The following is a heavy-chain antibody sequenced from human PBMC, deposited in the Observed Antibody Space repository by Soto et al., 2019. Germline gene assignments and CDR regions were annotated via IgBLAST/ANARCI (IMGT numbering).Heavy chain of an antibody. D-gene: IGHD3-16*01. Sequence: PVGSLRLSCAASGFSLSPYWMHWVRQAPGRGLEWVSRLRSDGFGAAYADSVKGRFFISRDIARNTLFLQMNSLSADDTAVYYCARDLGGPDYWGRGTSVTVSS. CDR2: LRSDGFGA. V-gene: IGHV3-74*03. CDR3: ARDLGGPDY. J-gene: IGHJ4*02. CDR1: GFSLSPYW.